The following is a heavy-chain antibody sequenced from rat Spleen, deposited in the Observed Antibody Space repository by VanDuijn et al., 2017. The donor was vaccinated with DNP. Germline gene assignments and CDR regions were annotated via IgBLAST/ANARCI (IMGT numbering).Heavy chain of an antibody. CDR1: GFTFSDYF. CDR2: ISYGGSST. Sequence: EVQLVESGGGLVQPGRSLKLSCAASGFTFSDYFMAWVRQAPRKGLEWVASISYGGSSTYYGDSVKGRFTISRDTAKSTLYLQMNSLRSEDTATYYCATTFYYSSPMGDYWGQGVMVTVSS. CDR3: ATTFYYSSPMGDY. V-gene: IGHV5-22*01. D-gene: IGHD1-2*01. J-gene: IGHJ2*01.